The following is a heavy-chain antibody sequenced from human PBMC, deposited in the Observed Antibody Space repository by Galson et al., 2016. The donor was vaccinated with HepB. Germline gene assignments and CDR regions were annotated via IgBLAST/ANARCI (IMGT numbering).Heavy chain of an antibody. CDR3: AGGGDSSGWYEILL. D-gene: IGHD6-19*01. Sequence: SVKVSCKASGGIFRRHAISWVRQAPGQGLEWMGGIIPIYGTTNYAQKFKGRVSITADESTRTAYMELSSLTSEDTALYYCAGGGDSSGWYEILLWGQGTLVTVSS. J-gene: IGHJ4*02. CDR1: GGIFRRHA. CDR2: IIPIYGTT. V-gene: IGHV1-69*13.